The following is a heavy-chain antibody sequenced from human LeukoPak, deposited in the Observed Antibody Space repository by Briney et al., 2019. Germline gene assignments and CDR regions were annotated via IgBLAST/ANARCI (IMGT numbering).Heavy chain of an antibody. J-gene: IGHJ4*02. D-gene: IGHD6-19*01. Sequence: SETLSLTCAVSGGSISIYYWSWIRQPAGKGLEWIGRIYTSGSTNYNPSLKSRVTVSVDTSKNQFSLKLSSVTAADTAVYYCARVGSSGWYYFDYWGQGTLVTVSS. CDR1: GGSISIYY. CDR2: IYTSGST. V-gene: IGHV4-4*07. CDR3: ARVGSSGWYYFDY.